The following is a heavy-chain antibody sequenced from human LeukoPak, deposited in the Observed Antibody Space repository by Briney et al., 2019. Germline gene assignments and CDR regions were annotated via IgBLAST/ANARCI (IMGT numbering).Heavy chain of an antibody. CDR1: GFTVSNAW. V-gene: IGHV3-15*01. D-gene: IGHD4-11*01. Sequence: GGSLRLSCAASGFTVSNAWMNWVRQAPGKGLEWVALIKSKSDGGTTDYAAPVKGRFTISRDDSKNTLNLQMNSLKTEDTAVYYCAKTSPSTSYYYYYYMDVWGKGTTVTVSS. J-gene: IGHJ6*03. CDR2: IKSKSDGGTT. CDR3: AKTSPSTSYYYYYYMDV.